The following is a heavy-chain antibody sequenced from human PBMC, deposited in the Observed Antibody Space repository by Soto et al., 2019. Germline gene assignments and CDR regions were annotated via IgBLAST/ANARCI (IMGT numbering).Heavy chain of an antibody. CDR2: IYPSGSA. V-gene: IGHV4-30-2*01. CDR3: AREIFPYGMDV. J-gene: IGHJ6*02. Sequence: NPSETLSLTCGVSGGSINSGGYSWSWIRQPPGRGLEWIGNIYPSGSANYSPSLKTRVTISVDRSMNQFSLNLGSVTAADTAVYYCAREIFPYGMDVWGPGTTVTV. D-gene: IGHD3-3*01. CDR1: GGSINSGGYS.